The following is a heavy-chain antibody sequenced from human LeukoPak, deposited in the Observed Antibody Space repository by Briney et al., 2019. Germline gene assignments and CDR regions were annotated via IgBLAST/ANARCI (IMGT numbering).Heavy chain of an antibody. J-gene: IGHJ3*02. CDR1: GYTFTGYY. D-gene: IGHD3-10*01. CDR2: INPNSGGT. CDR3: ARVRTNGSGSYRDAFDI. V-gene: IGHV1-2*04. Sequence: ASVKVSCKASGYTFTGYYMHWVRQAPGQGLEWMGWINPNSGGTNYAQKFQGWVTMTRDTSISTAYMELSRLRSDDTAVYYCARVRTNGSGSYRDAFDIWGQGTMVTVSS.